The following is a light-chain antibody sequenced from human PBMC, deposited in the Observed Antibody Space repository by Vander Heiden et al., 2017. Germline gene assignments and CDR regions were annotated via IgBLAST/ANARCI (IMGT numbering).Light chain of an antibody. Sequence: DIVMTQSPDSLAVSLGERATINCKSSQSVLYSSNNKNYLAWYQQKPGQPPKLLIYWASTREAGVPDRFSGSGYGKDFTLTISSRQAEDVAVYYCQQYYSAPTWTFGQGTKVEIK. J-gene: IGKJ1*01. V-gene: IGKV4-1*01. CDR3: QQYYSAPTWT. CDR1: QSVLYSSNNKNY. CDR2: WAS.